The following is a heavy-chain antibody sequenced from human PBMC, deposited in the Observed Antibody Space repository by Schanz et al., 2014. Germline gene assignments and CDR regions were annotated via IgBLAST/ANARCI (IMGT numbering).Heavy chain of an antibody. Sequence: EVQLVESGGGLVQPGRSLSLSCAASGFTFNDYWMHWVRQAPGKGLVWVSRINSDGRSTNYADSVKGRFSISRDNARNTLHLQMNSLRVEDTAVYYCAKDDTQVNGMDVWGQGTTVTFSS. CDR1: GFTFNDYW. CDR2: INSDGRST. J-gene: IGHJ6*02. V-gene: IGHV3-74*01. CDR3: AKDDTQVNGMDV.